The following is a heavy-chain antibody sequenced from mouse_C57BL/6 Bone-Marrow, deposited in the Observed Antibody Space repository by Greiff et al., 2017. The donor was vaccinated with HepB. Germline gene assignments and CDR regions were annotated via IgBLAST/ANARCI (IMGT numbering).Heavy chain of an antibody. CDR3: ASPMVTTSFAY. J-gene: IGHJ3*01. CDR1: GYTFTSYW. Sequence: QVQLQQSGAELVKPGASVKLSCKASGYTFTSYWMHWVKQRPGQGLEWIGMIHPNSGSTNYNEKFKSKATLTVDKSSSTAYMQLSSLTSEDSAVYYCASPMVTTSFAYWGQGTLVTVSA. V-gene: IGHV1-64*01. CDR2: IHPNSGST. D-gene: IGHD2-3*01.